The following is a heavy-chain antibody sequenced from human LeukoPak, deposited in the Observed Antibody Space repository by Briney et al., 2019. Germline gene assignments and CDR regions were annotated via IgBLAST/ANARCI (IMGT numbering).Heavy chain of an antibody. CDR2: INAGNGNT. J-gene: IGHJ6*02. CDR1: GYTFTSYA. D-gene: IGHD1-26*01. V-gene: IGHV1-3*01. Sequence: GTSVKVSCKSSGYTFTSYAMHWVRQAPGQRLEWMGWINAGNGNTKYSQKFQGRVTITRDTSASTAYMELSSLRSEDTAVYYCARYYEDYYYGMDVWGQGTTVTVSS. CDR3: ARYYEDYYYGMDV.